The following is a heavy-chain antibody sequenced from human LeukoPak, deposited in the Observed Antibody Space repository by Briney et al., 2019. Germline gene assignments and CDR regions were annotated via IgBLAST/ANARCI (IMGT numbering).Heavy chain of an antibody. CDR3: AKAQTVGGGTIAAAGTFDY. CDR2: IRYDGSNK. Sequence: GGSLRLSCAASGFTFSSYGMHWVRQAPGKGLEWVAFIRYDGSNKYYADSVKGRFTISRDNSKNTLYLQMNSLRAEDTAVYYCAKAQTVGGGTIAAAGTFDYWGQGTLITVSS. J-gene: IGHJ4*02. D-gene: IGHD6-13*01. CDR1: GFTFSSYG. V-gene: IGHV3-30*02.